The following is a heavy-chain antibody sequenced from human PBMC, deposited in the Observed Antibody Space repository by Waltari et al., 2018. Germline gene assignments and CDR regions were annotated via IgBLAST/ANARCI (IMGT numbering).Heavy chain of an antibody. CDR2: INAAHGST. J-gene: IGHJ5*02. CDR3: ARDSDYYDSSGYGNWFDP. D-gene: IGHD3-22*01. Sequence: QVQLVQSGAEVKKPGASVKVSCKTSGYTFSIYGLHWVRQAPGQGLEWMGWINAAHGSTKYAQKFQGRLTITRDTSARTIYMELSSLRSEDTAMYYCARDSDYYDSSGYGNWFDPWGKGTLVTVSS. V-gene: IGHV1-3*01. CDR1: GYTFSIYG.